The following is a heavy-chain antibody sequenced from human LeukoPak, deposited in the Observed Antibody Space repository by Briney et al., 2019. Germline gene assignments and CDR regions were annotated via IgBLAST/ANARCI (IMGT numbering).Heavy chain of an antibody. CDR3: AKDYYGSGSYQEVDY. D-gene: IGHD3-10*01. Sequence: GGSLRLSCAASGFTFSSYAMSWVRQAPGKGLEWVSAISGSGASTYYADSVKGRFTISRDNSKNTLYLQMNSLRAEDTAVYYCAKDYYGSGSYQEVDYWGQGTLVTVSS. CDR2: ISGSGAST. CDR1: GFTFSSYA. J-gene: IGHJ4*02. V-gene: IGHV3-23*01.